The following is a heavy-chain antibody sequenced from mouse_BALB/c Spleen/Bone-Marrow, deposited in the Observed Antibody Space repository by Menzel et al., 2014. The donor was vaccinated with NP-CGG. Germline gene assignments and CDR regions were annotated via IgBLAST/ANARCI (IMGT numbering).Heavy chain of an antibody. CDR3: ARGGTMISTDAMDY. V-gene: IGHV1S34*01. CDR2: ISCYNGAT. J-gene: IGHJ4*01. Sequence: LVKTGASVKISCKASGYSFTGYYMHWVKQSHGKSLEWIGYISCYNGATRYNQKFKGKATFTVDTSSSTAHMQFNCLTSEDSAVYFCARGGTMISTDAMDYWGQGTSVTVSS. CDR1: GYSFTGYY. D-gene: IGHD2-4*01.